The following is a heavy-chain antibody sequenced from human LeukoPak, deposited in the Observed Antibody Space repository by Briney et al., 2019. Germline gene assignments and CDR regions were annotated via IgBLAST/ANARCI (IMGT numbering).Heavy chain of an antibody. Sequence: SETLSLTRTVSGGSISSYYWSWIRQPPGKGLEWIGYIYYSGSTNYNLSLKSRVTISVDTSKNQFSLKLSSVTAADTAVYYCARAKLWFGELSDAFDIWGQGTMVTVSS. J-gene: IGHJ3*02. D-gene: IGHD3-10*01. CDR2: IYYSGST. V-gene: IGHV4-59*01. CDR1: GGSISSYY. CDR3: ARAKLWFGELSDAFDI.